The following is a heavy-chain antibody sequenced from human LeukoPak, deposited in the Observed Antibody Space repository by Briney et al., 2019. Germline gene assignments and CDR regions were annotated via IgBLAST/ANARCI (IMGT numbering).Heavy chain of an antibody. CDR1: GYTFTSYG. CDR2: ISAYNGNT. Sequence: ASVKVSCKASGYTFTSYGISGVRQAPGQGLEWMGCISAYNGNTNYAQKLQGRVTMTTDTSTSTAYMELRSLRSDDTAVYYCARRYCTNGVCYGLDYRGQGTLVTVSS. J-gene: IGHJ4*02. CDR3: ARRYCTNGVCYGLDY. D-gene: IGHD2-8*01. V-gene: IGHV1-18*01.